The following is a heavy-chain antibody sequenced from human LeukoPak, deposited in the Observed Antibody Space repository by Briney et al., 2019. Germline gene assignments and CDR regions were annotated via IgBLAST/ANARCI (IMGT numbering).Heavy chain of an antibody. CDR3: ARGRGWVDH. D-gene: IGHD3-16*01. Sequence: GGSLRLSCAASGFTFSSYRMNWVRQAPRKGLEWVSYISSSSSTIYYADSVKGRFTISRDDARNSVYLQLNSLRAEDTALYYCARGRGWVDHWGQGTLVTVSS. CDR1: GFTFSSYR. CDR2: ISSSSSTI. J-gene: IGHJ4*02. V-gene: IGHV3-48*04.